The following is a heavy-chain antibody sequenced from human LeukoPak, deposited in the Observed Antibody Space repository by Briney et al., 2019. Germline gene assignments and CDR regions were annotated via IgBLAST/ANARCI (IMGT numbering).Heavy chain of an antibody. CDR2: ISYDGSNK. Sequence: GVLRLSCAASGFPFSSYAMHWVRQAPGKGLEWVAVISYDGSNKYYADSVKGRFTISRDNSKNTLYLQMNSLRAEDTAVYYCARAAAGTLLDYWGQGTLVTVSS. CDR3: ARAAAGTLLDY. V-gene: IGHV3-30*04. CDR1: GFPFSSYA. J-gene: IGHJ4*02. D-gene: IGHD6-13*01.